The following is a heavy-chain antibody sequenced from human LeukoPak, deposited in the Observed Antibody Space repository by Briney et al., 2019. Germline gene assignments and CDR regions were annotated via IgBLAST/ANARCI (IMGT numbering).Heavy chain of an antibody. CDR2: IYTSGST. CDR3: AREGIAALDYYYYYYYMDV. V-gene: IGHV4-4*07. CDR1: GGSISSYY. Sequence: SETLSLTCTVSGGSISSYYWSWIRQPAGKGLEWIGRIYTSGSTNYNPSLKSRVTMSVDTSKNQFSLKLSSVTAADTAVYYCAREGIAALDYYYYYYYMDVWGKGTTVTISS. D-gene: IGHD6-13*01. J-gene: IGHJ6*03.